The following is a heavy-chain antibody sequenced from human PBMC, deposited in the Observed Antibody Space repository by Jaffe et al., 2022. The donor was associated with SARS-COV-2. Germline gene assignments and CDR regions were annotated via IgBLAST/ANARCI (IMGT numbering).Heavy chain of an antibody. CDR2: IHYSGTT. V-gene: IGHV4-39*01. CDR1: GGSISSNTYC. J-gene: IGHJ6*02. Sequence: QLQLQESGPGLVKPSATLSLTCTVSGGSISSNTYCWGWIRQSPGKGLEWIGSIHYSGTTYYNPSLKSRVTISVDTSKNQFSLKLSSVTAADTAVYYCARHGEMQYYYYYGLDVWGQGTTVTVSS. D-gene: IGHD7-27*01. CDR3: ARHGEMQYYYYYGLDV.